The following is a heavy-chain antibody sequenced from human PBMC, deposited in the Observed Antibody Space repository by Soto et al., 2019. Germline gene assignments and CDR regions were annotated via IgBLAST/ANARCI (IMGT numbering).Heavy chain of an antibody. Sequence: EVQLVESVGGLVQPGRSLRLSCAASGFTFDDYAMHWVRQAPGKGLELVSGISWKSGSIGYADSVTGRFTISRDNAKNSLYLQMNSLRAEDTALYYCAKGQRLIAVAGAFDYWGQGTLVTVSS. V-gene: IGHV3-9*01. CDR3: AKGQRLIAVAGAFDY. D-gene: IGHD6-19*01. J-gene: IGHJ4*02. CDR1: GFTFDDYA. CDR2: ISWKSGSI.